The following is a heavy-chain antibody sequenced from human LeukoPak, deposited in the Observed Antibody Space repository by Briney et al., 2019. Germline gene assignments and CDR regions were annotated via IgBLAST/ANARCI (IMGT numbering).Heavy chain of an antibody. CDR1: GGSISSSSYY. CDR3: ARSSIYYAGYYYMDV. J-gene: IGHJ6*03. Sequence: KPSETLSLTCTVSGGSISSSSYYWGWIRQPPGKGLEWIGSIYYSGSTYYNPSLKSRITISVDTSKNQFSLKLSSVTAADTALYYCARSSIYYAGYYYMDVWGKGTTVTVSS. CDR2: IYYSGST. D-gene: IGHD3-16*02. V-gene: IGHV4-39*01.